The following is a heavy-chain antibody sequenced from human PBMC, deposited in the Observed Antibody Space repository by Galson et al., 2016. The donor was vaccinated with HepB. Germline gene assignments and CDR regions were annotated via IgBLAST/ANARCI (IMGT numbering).Heavy chain of an antibody. CDR3: ARDGPNHNYDF. J-gene: IGHJ4*02. CDR2: IESYSKII. V-gene: IGHV3-48*04. D-gene: IGHD5-24*01. CDR1: GFTFKKYG. Sequence: SLRLSCAASGFTFKKYGFNWVRLTPGKGLEWLSYIESYSKIIRYTESVRGRFTVSRDNAKNSVYLQLSGLRVEDTAIYYCARDGPNHNYDFWGQGTLVTVSS.